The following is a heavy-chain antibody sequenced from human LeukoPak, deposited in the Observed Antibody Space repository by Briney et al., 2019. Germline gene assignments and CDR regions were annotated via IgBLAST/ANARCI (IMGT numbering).Heavy chain of an antibody. Sequence: ASVKVSCKASGYTFTSYDINWVRQATGQGLEWMGWMNPNSGNTGYAQKFQGRVTMTRNTSISTAYMELSSLRSEDTAVYYCARGRISLRGMVRGVIRQYYFDYWGQGXLVTVSS. D-gene: IGHD3-10*01. CDR3: ARGRISLRGMVRGVIRQYYFDY. CDR2: MNPNSGNT. J-gene: IGHJ4*02. CDR1: GYTFTSYD. V-gene: IGHV1-8*01.